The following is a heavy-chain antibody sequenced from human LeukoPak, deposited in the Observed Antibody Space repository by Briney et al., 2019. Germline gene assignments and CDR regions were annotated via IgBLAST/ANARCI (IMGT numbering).Heavy chain of an antibody. V-gene: IGHV3-23*01. CDR1: GFTFSSYA. CDR3: AKSSSGYLLGAFDI. J-gene: IGHJ3*02. CDR2: ISGRGDST. Sequence: GGSLRLSCAASGFTFSSYAMSWVRQAPGKGLEWVSAISGRGDSTYYADSVRGRFTISRDNSKNTLYLQMNSLRAEDTAVYYCAKSSSGYLLGAFDIWGQGTVVTVSS. D-gene: IGHD3-22*01.